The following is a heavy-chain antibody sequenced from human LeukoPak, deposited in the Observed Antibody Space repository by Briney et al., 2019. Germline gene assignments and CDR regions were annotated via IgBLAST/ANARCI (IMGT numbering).Heavy chain of an antibody. CDR1: GLTFSSHW. CDR2: INGGGSIT. Sequence: GGSLRLSCAASGLTFSSHWMYWVRQAPGKGLVWVSCINGGGSITNYADSVKGRFTISRDNTKNTVYLQMNSLRAEDTAVYYCAKSSYYDSSGYYREYYFDHWGQGTLVTVSS. D-gene: IGHD3-22*01. CDR3: AKSSYYDSSGYYREYYFDH. V-gene: IGHV3-74*01. J-gene: IGHJ4*02.